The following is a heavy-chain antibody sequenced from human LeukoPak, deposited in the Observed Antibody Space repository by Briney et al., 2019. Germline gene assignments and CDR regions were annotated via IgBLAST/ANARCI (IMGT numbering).Heavy chain of an antibody. CDR2: IYYSGST. Sequence: PSETLSLTCTVSGGSISSSAYYWGWIRQSPGKGLEWIGTIYYSGSTYYNPSLKSRVTISVDTSKNQFSLNLYSVTAADTAVYYCARHWRRGQAGRPYYFDYWGQGTLVTVSS. CDR3: ARHWRRGQAGRPYYFDY. CDR1: GGSISSSAYY. J-gene: IGHJ4*02. V-gene: IGHV4-39*01. D-gene: IGHD3-3*01.